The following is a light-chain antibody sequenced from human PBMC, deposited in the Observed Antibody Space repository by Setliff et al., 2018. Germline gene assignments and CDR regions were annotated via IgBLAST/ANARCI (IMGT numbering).Light chain of an antibody. Sequence: KRVTISCTGSGSNIGAGSDVHWYQFLPGTAPKLLIYGNMNRPSGVPDRFSGSKSATSASLAISGLQAEDEADYYCQSYDISLSGYVFGTGTKVT. CDR2: GNM. CDR3: QSYDISLSGYV. J-gene: IGLJ1*01. CDR1: GSNIGAGSD. V-gene: IGLV1-40*01.